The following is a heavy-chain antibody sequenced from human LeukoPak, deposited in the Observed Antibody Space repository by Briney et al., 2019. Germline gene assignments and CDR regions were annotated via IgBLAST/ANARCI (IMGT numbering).Heavy chain of an antibody. Sequence: ASVKVSCKASGYTFTNYDINWVRQATGQGLEWMGWMNPNSGNTGYAQKFQGRVTITRNPSISTAYMEMSSLRYEGTAVYYCARALGPAGYRWWFDPWGQGTLVTVSS. CDR2: MNPNSGNT. J-gene: IGHJ5*02. CDR3: ARALGPAGYRWWFDP. V-gene: IGHV1-8*03. CDR1: GYTFTNYD. D-gene: IGHD2-2*01.